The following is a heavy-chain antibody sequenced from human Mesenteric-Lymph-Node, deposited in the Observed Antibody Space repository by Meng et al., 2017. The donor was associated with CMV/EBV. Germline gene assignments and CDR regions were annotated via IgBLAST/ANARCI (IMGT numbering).Heavy chain of an antibody. J-gene: IGHJ6*02. V-gene: IGHV4-59*01. D-gene: IGHD2-15*01. Sequence: SETLSLTCTVSGGSINTYYWSWVRQPPGKGLEWIGYIYYSGSTSYNPSLKSRVNISVDTSQNQFSLELSSVTAADTAIYYCARAGYCSGNSCHYYYYYHMDVWGQGTTVTVSS. CDR1: GGSINTYY. CDR3: ARAGYCSGNSCHYYYYYHMDV. CDR2: IYYSGST.